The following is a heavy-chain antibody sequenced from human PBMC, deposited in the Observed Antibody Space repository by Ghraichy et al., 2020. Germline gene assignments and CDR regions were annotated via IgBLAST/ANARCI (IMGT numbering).Heavy chain of an antibody. CDR3: ARVGSGWYGFVSRTYYYGMDV. J-gene: IGHJ6*02. V-gene: IGHV4-34*01. CDR1: GGSFSGYY. D-gene: IGHD6-19*01. Sequence: SETLSLTCAVYGGSFSGYYWSWIRQPPGKGLEWIGEINHSGSTNYNPSLKSRVTISVDTSKNQFSLKLSSVTAADTAVYYCARVGSGWYGFVSRTYYYGMDVWGQGTTVTVSS. CDR2: INHSGST.